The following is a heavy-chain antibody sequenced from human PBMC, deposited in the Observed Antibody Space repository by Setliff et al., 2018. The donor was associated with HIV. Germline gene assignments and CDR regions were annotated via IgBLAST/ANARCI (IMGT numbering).Heavy chain of an antibody. V-gene: IGHV4-61*08. J-gene: IGHJ5*02. Sequence: SETLSLTCTVSGGSISSGGYYWSWIRQHPGKGLEWIGYIYYSGSTNYNPSLKSRVTISMDTSKNQFSLNLNSVTATDTAVYYCAKRTFGSGRLDPWGQGTLVTVSS. D-gene: IGHD3-16*01. CDR3: AKRTFGSGRLDP. CDR2: IYYSGST. CDR1: GGSISSGGYY.